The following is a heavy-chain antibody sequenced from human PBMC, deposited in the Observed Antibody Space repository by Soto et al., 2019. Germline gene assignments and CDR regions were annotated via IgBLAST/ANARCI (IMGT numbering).Heavy chain of an antibody. V-gene: IGHV2-70*11. CDR3: ARIQRIVATLGISAAREDLLSP. Sequence: GSGPTLVNPTQTRTLTRTFSGFSLSTSGMCVSWIRQPPGKALEWLARIDWDDDKYYSTSLKTRLTISKDTSKNQVVLTMTNMDPVDTATYYCARIQRIVATLGISAAREDLLSPSAQRTLVTVSS. D-gene: IGHD6-13*01. CDR1: GFSLSTSGMC. CDR2: IDWDDDK. J-gene: IGHJ5*02.